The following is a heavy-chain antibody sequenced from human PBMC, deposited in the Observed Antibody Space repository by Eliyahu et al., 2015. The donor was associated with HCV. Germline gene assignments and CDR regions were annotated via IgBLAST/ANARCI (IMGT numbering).Heavy chain of an antibody. D-gene: IGHD3-16*01. Sequence: EVQLVQSGGGLVQPGGSLRLSFPASGFTVSAYYMTWVRQAPGKGLEWVSSFYTGGITYYADSVRGRFTISGDNSKNTLYLQMDSLRGEDTALYYCAQSDYSSTVLGDWGQGTLVTVSS. J-gene: IGHJ4*02. CDR3: AQSDYSSTVLGD. V-gene: IGHV3-66*01. CDR2: FYTGGIT. CDR1: GFTVSAYY.